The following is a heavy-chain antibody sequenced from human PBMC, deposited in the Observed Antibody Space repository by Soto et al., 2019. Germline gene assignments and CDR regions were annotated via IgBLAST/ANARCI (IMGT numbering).Heavy chain of an antibody. V-gene: IGHV3-33*01. D-gene: IGHD3-9*01. CDR1: GFTFSSYG. CDR3: ARDLSRLYDILTGFDY. J-gene: IGHJ4*02. Sequence: GGSLRLSCAASGFTFSSYGMHWVRQAPGKGLEWVAVIWYDGSNKYYADSVKGRFTISRDNSKNTLYLQMNSLRAEDTAVYYCARDLSRLYDILTGFDYWGQGTLVTVSS. CDR2: IWYDGSNK.